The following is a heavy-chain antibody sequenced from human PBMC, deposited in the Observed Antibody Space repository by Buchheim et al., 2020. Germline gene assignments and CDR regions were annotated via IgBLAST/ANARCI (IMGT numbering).Heavy chain of an antibody. D-gene: IGHD3-22*01. J-gene: IGHJ4*02. V-gene: IGHV4-39*07. Sequence: QLQLQESGPGLVKPSETLSLTCTVSGGSIDSRNYYWGWIRQPPGEGLEWIGTICSTGTTYYNPPLKSRVTISVDTSKNQFSLKLSSVTAADTAVYYCARDPYYYDNSGYKYFFDYWGQGIL. CDR1: GGSIDSRNYY. CDR3: ARDPYYYDNSGYKYFFDY. CDR2: ICSTGTT.